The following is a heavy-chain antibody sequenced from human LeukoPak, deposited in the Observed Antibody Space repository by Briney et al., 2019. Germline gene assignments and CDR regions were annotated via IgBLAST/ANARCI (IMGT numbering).Heavy chain of an antibody. D-gene: IGHD2-21*02. V-gene: IGHV3-53*01. J-gene: IGHJ4*02. CDR2: IYSGGST. CDR3: AREVGGDDGGYFHY. CDR1: GFTVSSNY. Sequence: GGSLRLSCAASGFTVSSNYMSWVRQAPGKGLEWVSVIYSGGSTYYADSVKGRFTISRDNSKNTLYLQMNSLRAEDTAVYYCAREVGGDDGGYFHYWGQGTLVTVSS.